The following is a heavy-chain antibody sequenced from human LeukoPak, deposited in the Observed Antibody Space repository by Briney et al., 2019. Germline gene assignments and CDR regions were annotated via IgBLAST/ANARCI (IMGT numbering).Heavy chain of an antibody. J-gene: IGHJ4*02. CDR2: ISSSIYI. Sequence: GRSLRLSCAASRFTFSRNSMNWVRQAPGKGLEWVSSISSSIYIYYADSVKGRFTISRDNAKNSLYLQMNSLRAEDTAVYYCARGANWNYDYWGQGTLVTVSS. CDR1: RFTFSRNS. V-gene: IGHV3-21*04. CDR3: ARGANWNYDY. D-gene: IGHD1-7*01.